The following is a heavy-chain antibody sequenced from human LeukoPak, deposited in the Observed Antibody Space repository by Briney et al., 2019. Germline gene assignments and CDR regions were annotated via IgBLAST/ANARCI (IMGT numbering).Heavy chain of an antibody. V-gene: IGHV1-2*02. Sequence: ASVKVSCKASGYAFTVYYMHWVRQAPGQRLEWMGWVNPNSGGTNSAQKFQGRVTMTRDKSNSTAYMELSRLRFDDTAVYYCARGAGYSQSPPDYWGQGTLVTVSS. D-gene: IGHD1-26*01. J-gene: IGHJ4*02. CDR2: VNPNSGGT. CDR3: ARGAGYSQSPPDY. CDR1: GYAFTVYY.